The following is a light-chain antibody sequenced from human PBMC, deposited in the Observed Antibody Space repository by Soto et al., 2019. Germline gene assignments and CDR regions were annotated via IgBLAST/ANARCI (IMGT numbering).Light chain of an antibody. V-gene: IGKV3-20*01. CDR2: GAS. CDR3: QQYGSSYPWT. Sequence: EIVLTQSPGTLSLSPGERATLSCRASQSVSSNYLAWYQQKPGQAPRLLIYGASSRATGIPDRFSGSGSGTDFTLTIRRLEPEDFAVYYCQQYGSSYPWTFCQGTKVEIK. J-gene: IGKJ1*01. CDR1: QSVSSNY.